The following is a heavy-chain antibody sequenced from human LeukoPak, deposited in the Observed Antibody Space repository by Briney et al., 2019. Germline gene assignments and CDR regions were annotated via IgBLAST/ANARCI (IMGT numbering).Heavy chain of an antibody. D-gene: IGHD3-22*01. CDR1: GFTFSSYG. J-gene: IGHJ4*02. Sequence: PGGSLRLSCAASGFTFSSYGMHWVRQAPGKGLEGVAVISYDGSNKYYADSVKGRFTISRDNSKNTLYLQMNSLRAVDTAVYYCAKGLWYYYDSSGYVDYWGQGTLVTVSS. V-gene: IGHV3-30*18. CDR3: AKGLWYYYDSSGYVDY. CDR2: ISYDGSNK.